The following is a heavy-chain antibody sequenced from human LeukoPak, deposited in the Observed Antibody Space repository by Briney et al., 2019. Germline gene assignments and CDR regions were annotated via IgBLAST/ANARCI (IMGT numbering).Heavy chain of an antibody. Sequence: GRSLRLSCAASRFTFSSYWMHWVRQAPGKRLVWVSRVNSDGRSTSYADSVKGRFTISRDNAKNTLFLQMNSLRAEDTALYFCARGSGWYHYFDYWGLGTLVTVSS. CDR2: VNSDGRST. CDR3: ARGSGWYHYFDY. D-gene: IGHD6-19*01. J-gene: IGHJ4*02. V-gene: IGHV3-74*01. CDR1: RFTFSSYW.